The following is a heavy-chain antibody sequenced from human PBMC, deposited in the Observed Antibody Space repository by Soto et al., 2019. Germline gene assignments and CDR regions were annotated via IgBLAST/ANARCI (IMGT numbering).Heavy chain of an antibody. J-gene: IGHJ4*02. V-gene: IGHV3-48*02. CDR1: GFTFSSYS. D-gene: IGHD3-10*01. CDR2: ISSSSRII. Sequence: EVQLVESGGGLVQPGGSLRLSCAASGFTFSSYSMNWVRQAPGKGLEWLSYISSSSRIIYYADSVKGRFTISKDNAKNSVYLQMNRLTDEDTAVYYCARGHYSSGSYYFDYWGQGSLVTVSS. CDR3: ARGHYSSGSYYFDY.